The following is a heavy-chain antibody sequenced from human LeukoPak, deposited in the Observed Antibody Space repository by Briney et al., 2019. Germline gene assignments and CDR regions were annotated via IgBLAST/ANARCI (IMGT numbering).Heavy chain of an antibody. CDR2: VYYTGST. J-gene: IGHJ4*02. V-gene: IGHV4-59*01. D-gene: IGHD3-9*01. Sequence: SETLSLTCTVSGGSIGSFYWTWIRQTPRKGLEWIGSVYYTGSTNYNPSLKSRVTISVDTFKNQFSLKLSSVTAADTAVYYCARGPPYYDILTGYRYYFDYWGQGTLVTVSS. CDR3: ARGPPYYDILTGYRYYFDY. CDR1: GGSIGSFY.